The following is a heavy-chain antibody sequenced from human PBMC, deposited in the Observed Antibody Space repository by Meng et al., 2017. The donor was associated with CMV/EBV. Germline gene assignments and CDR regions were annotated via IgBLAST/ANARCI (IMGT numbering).Heavy chain of an antibody. CDR3: ARDEREYQLLSYYYGMDV. D-gene: IGHD2-2*01. Sequence: GESLKISCAASGFTVSSNYMSWVRQAPGKGLEWVSYISSSGSTIYYADSVKGRFTISRDNAKNSLYLQMNSLRAEDTAVYYCARDEREYQLLSYYYGMDVWGQGTTVTVSS. J-gene: IGHJ6*02. CDR2: ISSSGSTI. V-gene: IGHV3-11*04. CDR1: GFTVSSNY.